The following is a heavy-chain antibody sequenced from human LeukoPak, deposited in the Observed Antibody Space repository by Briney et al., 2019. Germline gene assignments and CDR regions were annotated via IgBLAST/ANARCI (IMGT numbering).Heavy chain of an antibody. V-gene: IGHV1-18*01. CDR2: ISAYNGNT. J-gene: IGHJ6*03. D-gene: IGHD3-3*01. CDR3: ARWYYDFWSGPESYYYYYMDV. Sequence: ASVKVSCKASGYTFTSYGISWVRQAPGQGLEWMGWISAYNGNTNYAQKLQGRVTMTTDTSTSTAYMELRSLRSDDTAVYYCARWYYDFWSGPESYYYYYMDVWGKGTSVTVSS. CDR1: GYTFTSYG.